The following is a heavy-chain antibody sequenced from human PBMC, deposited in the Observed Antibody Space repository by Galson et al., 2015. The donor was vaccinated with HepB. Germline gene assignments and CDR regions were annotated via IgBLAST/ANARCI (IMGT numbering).Heavy chain of an antibody. CDR1: GFTFRKYW. J-gene: IGHJ3*02. D-gene: IGHD3-22*01. Sequence: SLRLSCAVSGFTFRKYWMSWVRQAPGKGPEWVANIKKDGGEEYYVDSVKGRFTISRDNAGNSLYPQMDNLRPEDTAVYYCTRDGGDYDDSSGYYYPKNTFDIWGQGTMVTVSS. CDR2: IKKDGGEE. CDR3: TRDGGDYDDSSGYYYPKNTFDI. V-gene: IGHV3-7*01.